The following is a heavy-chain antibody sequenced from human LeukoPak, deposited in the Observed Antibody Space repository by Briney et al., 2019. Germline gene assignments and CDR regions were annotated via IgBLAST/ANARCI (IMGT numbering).Heavy chain of an antibody. CDR2: ISSSSSYI. CDR1: GFTFSSYS. Sequence: GGSLRLSSAASGFTFSSYSMNWVRQAPGKGLEWVSSISSSSSYIYYADSVKGRFTISRDNAKNSLYLQMNSLRAEDTAVYYCASYSDPIAAAGTGFDYWGQGTLVTVSS. J-gene: IGHJ4*02. V-gene: IGHV3-21*01. CDR3: ASYSDPIAAAGTGFDY. D-gene: IGHD6-13*01.